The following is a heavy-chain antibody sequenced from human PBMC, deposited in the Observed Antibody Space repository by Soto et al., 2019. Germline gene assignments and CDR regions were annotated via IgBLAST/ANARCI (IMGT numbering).Heavy chain of an antibody. CDR3: AKDAITMVRGVISYYGMDV. V-gene: IGHV3-9*01. D-gene: IGHD3-10*01. CDR2: ISWNSGSI. Sequence: GGSLRLSCAASGFPFDDYAMHWVRQAPGKGLEWVSGISWNSGSIGYADSVKGRFTISRDNAKNSLYLQMNSLRAEDTALYYCAKDAITMVRGVISYYGMDVWGQGT. CDR1: GFPFDDYA. J-gene: IGHJ6*02.